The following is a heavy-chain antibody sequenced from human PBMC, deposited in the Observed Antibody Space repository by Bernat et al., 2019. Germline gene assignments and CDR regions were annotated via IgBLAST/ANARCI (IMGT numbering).Heavy chain of an antibody. J-gene: IGHJ6*02. D-gene: IGHD6-19*01. CDR3: AKNRLAGYYYGMDV. CDR1: GFTFSSYG. CDR2: ISYDGSNK. V-gene: IGHV3-30*18. Sequence: QVQLVESGGGVVQPGRSLRLSCAASGFTFSSYGMHWVRQAPGKGLEWVAVISYDGSNKYYADSVKGRFTISRDNSKNTLYLQMNSLRAEDTAVYYCAKNRLAGYYYGMDVWGQGTTVNVSS.